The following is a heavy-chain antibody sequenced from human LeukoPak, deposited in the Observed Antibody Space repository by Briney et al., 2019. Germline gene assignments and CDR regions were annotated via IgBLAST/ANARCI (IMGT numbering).Heavy chain of an antibody. CDR1: GFTFSSCW. V-gene: IGHV3-74*01. CDR2: INSDGSST. CDR3: ASPDYYGSGSYW. J-gene: IGHJ4*02. Sequence: GGSLRLSCAASGFTFSSCWMHWVRQAPGKGLVWVSRINSDGSSTSYADSVKGRFTISRDNAKNTLYLQMNSLRAEDTAVYYCASPDYYGSGSYWWGQGTLVTVSS. D-gene: IGHD3-10*01.